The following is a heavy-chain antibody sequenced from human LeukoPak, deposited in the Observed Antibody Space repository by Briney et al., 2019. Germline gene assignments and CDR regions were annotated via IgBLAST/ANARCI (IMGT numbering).Heavy chain of an antibody. CDR2: ISYDGSNK. CDR1: GFTFSSYA. Sequence: GGSLRLSCAASGFTFSSYAMHWVRQAPGKGLEWVAVISYDGSNKYYADSVKGRFTISRDNSKNTLYLQMNSLRAEDTAVYYCARRDGYNLDYWGQGTLVTVSS. CDR3: ARRDGYNLDY. V-gene: IGHV3-30*04. D-gene: IGHD5-24*01. J-gene: IGHJ4*02.